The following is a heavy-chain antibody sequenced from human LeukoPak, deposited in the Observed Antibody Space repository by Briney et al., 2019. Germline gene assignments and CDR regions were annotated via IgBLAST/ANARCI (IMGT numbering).Heavy chain of an antibody. V-gene: IGHV4-39*01. D-gene: IGHD2-2*01. Sequence: SETLSLTCTVSGGSISSSSFYWGWIRQPPGKGLGWIGNIYYSGTTYYNPSLRSRVTISVDTSKNQFSLKLSSVTAADTAVYYCARPPSWDWYFGLWGRGTLVTVSS. J-gene: IGHJ2*01. CDR1: GGSISSSSFY. CDR2: IYYSGTT. CDR3: ARPPSWDWYFGL.